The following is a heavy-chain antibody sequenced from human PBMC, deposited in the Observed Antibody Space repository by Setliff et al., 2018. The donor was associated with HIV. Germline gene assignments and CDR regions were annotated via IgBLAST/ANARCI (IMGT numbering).Heavy chain of an antibody. D-gene: IGHD6-19*01. Sequence: ASVKVSCKASGYTFTSSDINWVRQATGQGLEWLGWMNPNSGNTGYAQKFQGRVTMTRDTSIRTAYMELSSLRSEDTAVYYCARGAWYTSGWYSSRYLDVWGKGTTVTVSS. CDR3: ARGAWYTSGWYSSRYLDV. V-gene: IGHV1-8*02. CDR2: MNPNSGNT. J-gene: IGHJ6*03. CDR1: GYTFTSSD.